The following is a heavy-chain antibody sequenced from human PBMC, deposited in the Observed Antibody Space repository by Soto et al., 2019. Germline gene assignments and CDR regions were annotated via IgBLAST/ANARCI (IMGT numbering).Heavy chain of an antibody. CDR2: IYYTGST. CDR3: ASPYSGSTGIFDF. J-gene: IGHJ4*02. CDR1: GGSISSSSHY. D-gene: IGHD3-10*01. V-gene: IGHV4-39*01. Sequence: SETLSLTCTVSGGSISSSSHYWGWIRQPPGKGLEWIGTIYYTGSTYYNPSLKSRVTISVDTSKNQVSLQLSSVTAADTALYYCASPYSGSTGIFDFWGPGTLVTVSS.